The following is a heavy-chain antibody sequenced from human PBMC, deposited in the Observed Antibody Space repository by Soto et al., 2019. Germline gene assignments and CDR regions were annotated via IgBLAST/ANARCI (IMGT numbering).Heavy chain of an antibody. CDR3: ARDTAGSAADYYYYYGMDV. Sequence: QVQLVESGGGVVQPGRSLRLSCAASGFTFSSYGMHWVRQAPGKGLEWVAVIWYDGSNKYYADSVKGRFTISRDNSKNTLYLKMNSLRAEDTAVYYCARDTAGSAADYYYYYGMDVWGQGTTVTVSS. CDR2: IWYDGSNK. V-gene: IGHV3-33*01. D-gene: IGHD6-13*01. CDR1: GFTFSSYG. J-gene: IGHJ6*02.